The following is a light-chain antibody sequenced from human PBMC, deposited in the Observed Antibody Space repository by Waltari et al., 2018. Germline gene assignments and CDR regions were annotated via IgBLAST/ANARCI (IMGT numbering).Light chain of an antibody. CDR1: QSLFYSSNNKNY. J-gene: IGKJ5*01. CDR3: QQYYSSIT. Sequence: DIVLTQSPDSLSVSLGAWATINCKSSQSLFYSSNNKNYLGWFQQKPGHPPKLLLYWASTRASGVPDRFSGSGSGTDFTLTISSLQADDVAVYYCQQYYSSITFGQGTRLEIK. CDR2: WAS. V-gene: IGKV4-1*01.